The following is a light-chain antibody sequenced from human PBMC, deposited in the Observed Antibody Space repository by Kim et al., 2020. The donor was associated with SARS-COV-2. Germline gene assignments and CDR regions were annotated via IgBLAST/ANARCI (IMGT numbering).Light chain of an antibody. Sequence: AIRITQSPSSLSASTGDRVTITCRASQGISSYLAWYQQKPGKAPKRLIYAASTLQSGVPSRFSGSGSGTDFTLTISCLQSEDFATYYCKQYYSYPLTFGGGTKVEIK. CDR2: AAS. CDR3: KQYYSYPLT. CDR1: QGISSY. V-gene: IGKV1-8*01. J-gene: IGKJ4*01.